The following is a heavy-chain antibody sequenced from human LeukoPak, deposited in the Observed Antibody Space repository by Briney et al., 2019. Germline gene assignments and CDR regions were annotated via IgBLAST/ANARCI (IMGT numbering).Heavy chain of an antibody. D-gene: IGHD3-10*01. J-gene: IGHJ5*02. CDR3: ARGLPTMVRGVIMLSRNWFDP. Sequence: SETLSLTCAVYGGSFSGYYWSWIRQPPEKGLEWIGEINHSGSTNYNPSLKSRVTISVDTSKNQFSLKLSSVTAADTAVYYCARGLPTMVRGVIMLSRNWFDPWGQGTLVTVSS. CDR1: GGSFSGYY. CDR2: INHSGST. V-gene: IGHV4-34*01.